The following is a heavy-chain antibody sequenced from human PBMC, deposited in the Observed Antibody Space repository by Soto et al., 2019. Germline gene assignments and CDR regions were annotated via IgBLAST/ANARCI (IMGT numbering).Heavy chain of an antibody. Sequence: QVQLQQWGAGLLKPSETLSLTCAVYGGSFSGYYWSWIRQPPGKGLEWIGEINHSGSTNYNPSLKSRVTISVDTSKNQFSLKLSSVTAADTAVYYCARGPPVWSWFDYWGQGTLVTVSS. V-gene: IGHV4-34*01. D-gene: IGHD3-3*01. CDR3: ARGPPVWSWFDY. CDR1: GGSFSGYY. CDR2: INHSGST. J-gene: IGHJ4*02.